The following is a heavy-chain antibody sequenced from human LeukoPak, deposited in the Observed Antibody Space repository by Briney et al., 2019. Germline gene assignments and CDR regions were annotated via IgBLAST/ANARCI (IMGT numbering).Heavy chain of an antibody. Sequence: GASVNVSCKASGYTFTSNYMHWVRQAPGQGLEWMGVINPSGGSTSYAQKFQGRVTMTRDMSTSTDYMELSSLRSEDTAVYYCAIGGFDILTGYKKWGQGTLVTVSS. D-gene: IGHD3-9*01. CDR2: INPSGGST. CDR3: AIGGFDILTGYKK. J-gene: IGHJ4*02. V-gene: IGHV1-46*01. CDR1: GYTFTSNY.